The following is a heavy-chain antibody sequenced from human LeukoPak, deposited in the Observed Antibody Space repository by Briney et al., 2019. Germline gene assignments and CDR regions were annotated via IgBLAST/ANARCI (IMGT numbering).Heavy chain of an antibody. CDR1: GFTFSESW. CDR2: INHEGGGI. D-gene: IGHD1-1*01. V-gene: IGHV3-7*01. Sequence: GGSLRLSCAASGFTFSESWMTWVRQVPGQGLEWVAHINHEGGGIQYVDTVKGRFTISRDNAKGSVYLQMNSLRAEDTAIYHCATYINWVAGDVWGQGTTVIVSS. J-gene: IGHJ6*02. CDR3: ATYINWVAGDV.